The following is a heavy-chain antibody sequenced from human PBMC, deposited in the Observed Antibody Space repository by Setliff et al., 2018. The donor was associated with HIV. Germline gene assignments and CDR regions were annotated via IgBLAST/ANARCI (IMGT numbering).Heavy chain of an antibody. D-gene: IGHD2-15*01. CDR3: ARDLRNGFVGWFSTRDDGIDV. J-gene: IGHJ6*04. CDR2: INPRAGTT. CDR1: GYIFTSHY. V-gene: IGHV1-46*01. Sequence: ASVKVSCKTSGYIFTSHYIFWVRQAPGQGLEWMGIINPRAGTTKYAEKFQGRVTMTRDTSTNTIYMELSRLRSGDTAVYYCARDLRNGFVGWFSTRDDGIDVWGKGTTVTVSS.